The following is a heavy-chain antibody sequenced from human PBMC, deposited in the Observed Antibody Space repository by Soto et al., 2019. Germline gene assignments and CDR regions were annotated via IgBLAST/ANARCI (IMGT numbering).Heavy chain of an antibody. CDR1: GGTFSSYT. D-gene: IGHD2-15*01. V-gene: IGHV1-69*02. CDR2: IIPILGIA. J-gene: IGHJ6*02. Sequence: ASVKVSCKASGGTFSSYTISWVRQAPGQGLEWMGRIIPILGIANYAQKFQGRVTITADKSTSTAYMELSSLRSEDTAVYYCAIVVVAATPDLSYYYYGXDVWGQGTTVTVSS. CDR3: AIVVVAATPDLSYYYYGXDV.